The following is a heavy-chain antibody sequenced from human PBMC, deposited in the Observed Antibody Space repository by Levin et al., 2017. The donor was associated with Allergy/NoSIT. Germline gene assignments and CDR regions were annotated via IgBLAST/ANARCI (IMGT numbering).Heavy chain of an antibody. J-gene: IGHJ3*02. CDR3: ARVVMAYCGGDCYSAAFDI. CDR1: GGSIRSYY. V-gene: IGHV4-59*01. D-gene: IGHD2-21*02. Sequence: SQTLSLPCTVSGGSIRSYYWSWIRQPPGKGLEWIGYIYYSGSTNYNPSLKSRVTISVDTSKNQFSLKLSSVTAADTAVYYCARVVMAYCGGDCYSAAFDIWGQGTMVTVSS. CDR2: IYYSGST.